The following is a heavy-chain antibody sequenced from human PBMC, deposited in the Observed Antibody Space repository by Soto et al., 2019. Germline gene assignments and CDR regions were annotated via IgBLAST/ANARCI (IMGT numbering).Heavy chain of an antibody. V-gene: IGHV4-59*01. J-gene: IGHJ5*02. CDR1: GGSISSYY. CDR3: ARVPDYYDSSGYYSFDP. CDR2: IYYSGST. D-gene: IGHD3-22*01. Sequence: SETLSLTCGVSGGSISSYYCSWIRQPPGKGLEWIGYIYYSGSTNYNPSLKSRVTISVDTSKNQFSLKLSSVTAADTAVYYCARVPDYYDSSGYYSFDPWGQGTLVTVSS.